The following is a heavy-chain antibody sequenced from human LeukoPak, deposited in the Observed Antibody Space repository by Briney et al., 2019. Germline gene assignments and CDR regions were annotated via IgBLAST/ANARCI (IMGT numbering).Heavy chain of an antibody. Sequence: PSETLSLTCAVYGGSFSGYYWSWIRQPPGEGLEWIGEINHSGSTNYNPSLKSRVTISVDTSKNQFSLKLSSVTAADTAVYYCARGVRDVVVPAAKYNWFDPWGQGTLVTVSS. J-gene: IGHJ5*02. CDR3: ARGVRDVVVPAAKYNWFDP. CDR2: INHSGST. D-gene: IGHD2-2*01. CDR1: GGSFSGYY. V-gene: IGHV4-34*01.